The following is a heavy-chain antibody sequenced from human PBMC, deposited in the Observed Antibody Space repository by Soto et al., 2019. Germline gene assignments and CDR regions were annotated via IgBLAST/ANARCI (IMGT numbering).Heavy chain of an antibody. CDR2: INPSGGST. J-gene: IGHJ6*02. Sequence: ASVKVSCKASGYTFTSYYMHWVRQAPGQGLEWMGIINPSGGSTSYAQKFQGRVTMTRDTSTSTVYMELSSLRSDDTAVYYCAREGYDILTGYSTDYYYYGMDVWGQGTTVTVSS. V-gene: IGHV1-46*01. CDR1: GYTFTSYY. D-gene: IGHD3-9*01. CDR3: AREGYDILTGYSTDYYYYGMDV.